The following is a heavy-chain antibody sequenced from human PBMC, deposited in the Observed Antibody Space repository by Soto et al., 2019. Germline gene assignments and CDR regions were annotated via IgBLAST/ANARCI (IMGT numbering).Heavy chain of an antibody. J-gene: IGHJ4*02. CDR3: AHGRGDNSDWCGGNFDY. CDR2: IYWNDDK. V-gene: IGHV2-5*01. D-gene: IGHD2-8*02. CDR1: GFSLTTSGVG. Sequence: QITLKESGPTLVKPTQTLTLTCTFSGFSLTTSGVGVGWIRQPPGKALEWLALIYWNDDKRNRPSLKIGLTITTVPPNTQVALTMAEMDPVDTASHYCAHGRGDNSDWCGGNFDYWGQGTLVTVSS.